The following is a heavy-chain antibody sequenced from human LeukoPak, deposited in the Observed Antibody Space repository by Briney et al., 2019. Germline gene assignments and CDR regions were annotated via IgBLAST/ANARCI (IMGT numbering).Heavy chain of an antibody. CDR3: ATSRPKVDY. CDR1: GFTFINYW. V-gene: IGHV3-7*01. CDR2: IKQDGSEK. J-gene: IGHJ4*02. Sequence: PGGSLRLSCAASGFTFINYWMSWVRQAPGKGLEWVSSIKQDGSEKYYVDSVKGRFTISRDNSKNSVYLQMNSLRVEDTALYYCATSRPKVDYWGEGSLVTVSS.